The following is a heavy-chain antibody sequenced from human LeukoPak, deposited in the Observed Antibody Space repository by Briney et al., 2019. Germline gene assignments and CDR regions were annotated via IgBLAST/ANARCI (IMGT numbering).Heavy chain of an antibody. CDR3: ARGATMQRADY. Sequence: PSETLSLTCTVSGGSISSYYWSWIRQPPGKGLKWIGYIYYSGSTNYNPSLKSRVTISVDTSKNQFSLKLSSVTAADTAVYYCARGATMQRADYWGQGTLVTVSS. CDR1: GGSISSYY. D-gene: IGHD5-12*01. J-gene: IGHJ4*02. V-gene: IGHV4-59*08. CDR2: IYYSGST.